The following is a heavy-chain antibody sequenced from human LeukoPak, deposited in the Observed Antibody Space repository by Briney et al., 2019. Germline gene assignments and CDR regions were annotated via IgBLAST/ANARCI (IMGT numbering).Heavy chain of an antibody. CDR2: LNWNGGST. J-gene: IGHJ4*02. D-gene: IGHD3-3*01. Sequence: GGSLRLSCAASGFTFSSYGMSWVRQAPGKGLEWVSGLNWNGGSTGYADSVKGRFTISRDNAKNSLYLQMNSLRAEDTALYYSARLRGYDFWSGFEYWGQGTLVTVSS. CDR1: GFTFSSYG. CDR3: ARLRGYDFWSGFEY. V-gene: IGHV3-20*04.